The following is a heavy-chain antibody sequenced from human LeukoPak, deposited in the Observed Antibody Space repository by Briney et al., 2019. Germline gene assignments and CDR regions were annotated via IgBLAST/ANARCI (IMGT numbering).Heavy chain of an antibody. Sequence: GGSLRLYCAASGFTFSSHAMNWVRQVPGKGLVWVSTISADGDGPHYADSVKGRFTISRDNSKNTLFLQMNSLRDGDTAVYFCARTFNGFDPTFDYWGQGTLVTVSS. D-gene: IGHD6-25*01. J-gene: IGHJ4*02. CDR2: ISADGDGP. CDR3: ARTFNGFDPTFDY. CDR1: GFTFSSHA. V-gene: IGHV3-23*01.